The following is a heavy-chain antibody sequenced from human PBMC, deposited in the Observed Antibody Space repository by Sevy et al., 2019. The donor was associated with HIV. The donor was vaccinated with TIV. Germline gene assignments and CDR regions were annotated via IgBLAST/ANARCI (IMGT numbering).Heavy chain of an antibody. V-gene: IGHV4-39*01. CDR3: ARTPYYYYYYMDV. CDR2: IYYSGST. Sequence: TLSLTCTVSGGSISSSSYYWGWIRQPPGKGLEGIGSIYYSGSTYYNPSLKSRVTISVDTCKNQFSLKLTSVTAADTAVYYCARTPYYYYYYMDVWGKGTTVTVSS. J-gene: IGHJ6*03. CDR1: GGSISSSSYY.